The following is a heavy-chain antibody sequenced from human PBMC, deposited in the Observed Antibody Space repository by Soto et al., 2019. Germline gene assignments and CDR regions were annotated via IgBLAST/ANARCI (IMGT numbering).Heavy chain of an antibody. Sequence: PSETLSLTCSVSGGSINSSSYFWGWVRQPPGKGLEWIGSIYYSGSTYYNPSLRSRVTISVDTSKNQFSLKLSPVTAADTAVFYSARHYSSGSRNWFDPWGQGTLVTVSS. D-gene: IGHD6-19*01. CDR2: IYYSGST. CDR1: GGSINSSSYF. CDR3: ARHYSSGSRNWFDP. V-gene: IGHV4-39*01. J-gene: IGHJ5*02.